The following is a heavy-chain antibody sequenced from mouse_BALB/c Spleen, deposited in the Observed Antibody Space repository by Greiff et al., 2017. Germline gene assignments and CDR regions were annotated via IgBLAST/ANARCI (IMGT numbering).Heavy chain of an antibody. CDR1: GYSITSDYA. Sequence: VQLQQSGPGLVKPSQSLSLTCTVTGYSITSDYAWNWIRQFPGNKLEWMGYISYSGSTSYNPSLKSRISITRDTSKNQFFLQLNSVTTEDTATYYCASHGNSNAMDYWGQGTSVTVSS. V-gene: IGHV3-2*02. CDR3: ASHGNSNAMDY. D-gene: IGHD2-1*01. CDR2: ISYSGST. J-gene: IGHJ4*01.